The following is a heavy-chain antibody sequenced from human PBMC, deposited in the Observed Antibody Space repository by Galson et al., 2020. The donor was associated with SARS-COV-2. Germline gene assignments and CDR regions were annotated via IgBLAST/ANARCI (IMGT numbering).Heavy chain of an antibody. V-gene: IGHV5-51*01. D-gene: IGHD3-10*01. CDR3: ARTMVRGVIITPRDAFDL. CDR2: IYPGDSDT. Sequence: HGESLKISCKGSGYTFTSYWIAWVRQMPGKGLEWMGIIYPGDSDTRYSPSFQGQVTISADKSINTAYLQWSSLKASDTAMYYCARTMVRGVIITPRDAFDLWGQGTMVTVSS. CDR1: GYTFTSYW. J-gene: IGHJ3*01.